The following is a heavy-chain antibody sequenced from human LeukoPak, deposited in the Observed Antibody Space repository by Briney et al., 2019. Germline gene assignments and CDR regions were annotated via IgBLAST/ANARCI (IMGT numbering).Heavy chain of an antibody. D-gene: IGHD3-22*01. Sequence: GGSLRLSCAASGIAFSTYAMSWVRQAPGKGLEWVSAISGSGGSTYYADSVKGRFTISRDNSKNTLYLQMNSLRAEDTAVYYCAKDRKRKYYYDSSGYYPVGYWGQGTLVTVSS. J-gene: IGHJ4*02. CDR3: AKDRKRKYYYDSSGYYPVGY. CDR1: GIAFSTYA. CDR2: ISGSGGST. V-gene: IGHV3-23*01.